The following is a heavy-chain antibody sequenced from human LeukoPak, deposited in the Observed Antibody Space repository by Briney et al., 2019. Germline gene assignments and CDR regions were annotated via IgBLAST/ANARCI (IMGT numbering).Heavy chain of an antibody. CDR1: GGSISSGSYF. D-gene: IGHD2-21*01. V-gene: IGHV4-61*02. J-gene: IGHJ4*02. CDR2: FYTTGST. Sequence: PSQTLSLTCTVSGGSISSGSYFWSWVRQPAGKGLEWIGRFYTTGSTTYNPSLKSRVTISLDTSKNQFSLKLSSVTAADTAVYYCARVPYGVKFDSWGQGTLVTVSS. CDR3: ARVPYGVKFDS.